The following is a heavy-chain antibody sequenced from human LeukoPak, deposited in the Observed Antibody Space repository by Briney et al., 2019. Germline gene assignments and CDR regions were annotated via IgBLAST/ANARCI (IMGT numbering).Heavy chain of an antibody. J-gene: IGHJ5*02. V-gene: IGHV5-51*01. CDR3: ARRDYTSVWFDP. D-gene: IGHD4-11*01. CDR1: SYNFANYW. CDR2: IYPGGSQT. Sequence: GESLEISCKASSYNFANYWIGWVRQMPGKGLEWMGLIYPGGSQTIYSPSFQGQVTISVDWSTSTVYLQWNTLKASDTAMYYCARRDYTSVWFDPWGQGTLVTVSS.